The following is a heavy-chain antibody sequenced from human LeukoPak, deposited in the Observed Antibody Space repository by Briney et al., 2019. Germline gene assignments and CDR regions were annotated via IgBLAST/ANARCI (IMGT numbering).Heavy chain of an antibody. V-gene: IGHV3-21*01. CDR3: ARAGASSGSYFWFDT. J-gene: IGHJ5*02. CDR2: ISTSSDYI. D-gene: IGHD1-26*01. Sequence: PGGSLRLSCAASGFTFSSYNMNWVRQAPGKGLEWVSSISTSSDYIYYADPVKGRFTISRDNARNSLYLQMNSLRAEDTAVYYCARAGASSGSYFWFDTWGQGTLVTVSS. CDR1: GFTFSSYN.